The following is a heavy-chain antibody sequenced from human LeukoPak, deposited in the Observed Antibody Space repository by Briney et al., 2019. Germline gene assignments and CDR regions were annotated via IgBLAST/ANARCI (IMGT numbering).Heavy chain of an antibody. D-gene: IGHD3-10*01. Sequence: EASVKVSCKASGYTFTSYDINWVRQAPGQGLEWMGWISAYNGNTNYAQKLQGRVTMTTDTSTSTAYMELRSLRSDDTAVYYCARDLWYYYGSGSLPPFDYWGQGTLVTVSS. CDR3: ARDLWYYYGSGSLPPFDY. CDR2: ISAYNGNT. J-gene: IGHJ4*02. V-gene: IGHV1-18*01. CDR1: GYTFTSYD.